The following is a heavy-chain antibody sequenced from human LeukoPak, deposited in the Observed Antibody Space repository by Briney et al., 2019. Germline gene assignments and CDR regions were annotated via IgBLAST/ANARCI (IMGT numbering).Heavy chain of an antibody. V-gene: IGHV3-7*01. CDR2: IKADGKGE. Sequence: GALRLSLSASLFTFRGYWMDLVRQAPGKGLEGVANIKADGKGEKYVDSVKGRFTISRDNAKNSLYLQMNSLRAEDTAIYYCAGGTGWLTTDWGQGTLVTVSS. D-gene: IGHD6-19*01. CDR3: AGGTGWLTTD. J-gene: IGHJ4*02. CDR1: LFTFRGYW.